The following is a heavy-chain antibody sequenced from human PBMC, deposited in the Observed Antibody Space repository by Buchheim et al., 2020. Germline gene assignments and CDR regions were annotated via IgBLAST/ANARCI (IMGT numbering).Heavy chain of an antibody. CDR1: GHSFSSGHY. V-gene: IGHV4-38-2*02. Sequence: QVQLQESGPGLVKPSETLSLTCTVSGHSFSSGHYWGWIRQPPGKGLEWIGSVYYIGNPYYNPSLKGRLTISRDTSKNQFSLTLNSVTAADTAVYYCARAFEGFFGDYGFWGQG. CDR3: ARAFEGFFGDYGF. D-gene: IGHD4-17*01. CDR2: VYYIGNP. J-gene: IGHJ4*02.